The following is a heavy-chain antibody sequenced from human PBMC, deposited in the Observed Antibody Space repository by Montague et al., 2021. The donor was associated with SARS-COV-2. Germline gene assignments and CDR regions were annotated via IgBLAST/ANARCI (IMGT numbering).Heavy chain of an antibody. V-gene: IGHV4-39*01. CDR2: IYHSGST. CDR3: ARVKWELSVGNVFDI. CDR1: GGSISSSSYY. Sequence: SETPSLTCIVSGGSISSSSYYWAWIRQPPGKGLEWIGSIYHSGSTFYNPSLKSRVSMSVDTSKNQFSLKLSPVTAADTAMYYCARVKWELSVGNVFDIWGQGTMVTVSS. J-gene: IGHJ3*02. D-gene: IGHD1-26*01.